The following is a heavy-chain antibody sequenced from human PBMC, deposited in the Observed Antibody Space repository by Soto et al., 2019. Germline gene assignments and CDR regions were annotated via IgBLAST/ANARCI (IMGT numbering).Heavy chain of an antibody. V-gene: IGHV1-69*12. D-gene: IGHD2-21*02. Sequence: QVQLVQSGAEVKKPGSSVKVSCKASGGTFSSYAISWVRQAPGQGLEWMGGIIPIFGTANYAQKFQGRVTTTADESTSTAYMELSSLRSEDTAVYYCARDLGGNSVDWYFDLWGRGTLVTVSS. CDR3: ARDLGGNSVDWYFDL. J-gene: IGHJ2*01. CDR1: GGTFSSYA. CDR2: IIPIFGTA.